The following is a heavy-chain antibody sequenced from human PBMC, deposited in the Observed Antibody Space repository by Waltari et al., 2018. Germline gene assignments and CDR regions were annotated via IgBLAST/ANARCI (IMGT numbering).Heavy chain of an antibody. J-gene: IGHJ5*02. CDR1: GGSFSGYY. Sequence: QVQLQQWGAGLLKPSETLSLTCAVYGGSFSGYYWSWIRQPPGKGLEWIGEINHSGSTNYNPSLKSRVTISVDTSKNQFSLKLSSVTAADTAVYYCARVHYSSPTFPWGQGTLVTVSS. V-gene: IGHV4-34*01. CDR2: INHSGST. CDR3: ARVHYSSPTFP. D-gene: IGHD6-13*01.